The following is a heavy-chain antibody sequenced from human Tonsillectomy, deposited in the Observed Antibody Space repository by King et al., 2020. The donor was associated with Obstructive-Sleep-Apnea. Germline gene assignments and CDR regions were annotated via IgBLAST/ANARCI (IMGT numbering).Heavy chain of an antibody. V-gene: IGHV3-11*01. D-gene: IGHD2-2*01. CDR3: ARELRQSSSRIYYYGMDV. CDR1: GFTFSDYY. Sequence: VQLVESGGGLVEPGGSLRLSCAASGFTFSDYYMSWIRQAPGKGLKWVSSISSSGSTIYYADSVKGRFTISRDNAKNSLYLQMNSLRAEDTAVYYCARELRQSSSRIYYYGMDVWDQGTTVTVSS. J-gene: IGHJ6*02. CDR2: ISSSGSTI.